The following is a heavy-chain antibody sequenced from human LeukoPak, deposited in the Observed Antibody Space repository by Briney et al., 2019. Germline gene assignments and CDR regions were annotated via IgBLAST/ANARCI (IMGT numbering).Heavy chain of an antibody. J-gene: IGHJ3*02. CDR2: IRYDGTNK. CDR3: AKDATRNYDGDAFDI. Sequence: GGSLRLSCEASGFSFSSYGLHWVRQAPGKGPEWVAFIRYDGTNKYYADSVKGRFTISRDNSKNTLYLQMNSLRAEDTAVYYCAKDATRNYDGDAFDIWGQGTMVTVSS. D-gene: IGHD3-22*01. V-gene: IGHV3-30*02. CDR1: GFSFSSYG.